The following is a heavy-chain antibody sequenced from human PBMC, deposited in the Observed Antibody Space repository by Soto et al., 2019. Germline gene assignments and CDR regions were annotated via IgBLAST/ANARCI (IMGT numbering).Heavy chain of an antibody. CDR2: MIPIFGTA. J-gene: IGHJ6*02. V-gene: IGHV1-69*13. D-gene: IGHD3-9*01. CDR1: GGPFSSYS. CDR3: TRILTGYYNADCVNCYYGMDG. Sequence: SVKISCKASGGPFSSYSISWVRQAPGPGLEWMGAMIPIFGTANYAQKFQGRVTITADESTSTAYVERSSQSSEDEAVYYCTRILTGYYNADCVNCYYGMDGWGQEPTVTASS.